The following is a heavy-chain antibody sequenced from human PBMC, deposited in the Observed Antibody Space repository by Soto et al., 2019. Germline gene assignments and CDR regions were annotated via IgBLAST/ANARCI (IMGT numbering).Heavy chain of an antibody. CDR3: ARVWCSSTSWQNWFDP. Sequence: SLRLSCAASGFTFSSYGMHWVRQAPGKGLEWVAVIWYDGSNKYYADSVKGRFTISRDNSKNTLYLQMNSLRAEDTAVYYCARVWCSSTSWQNWFDPWGQGTLVTVSS. J-gene: IGHJ5*02. CDR2: IWYDGSNK. CDR1: GFTFSSYG. V-gene: IGHV3-33*01. D-gene: IGHD2-2*01.